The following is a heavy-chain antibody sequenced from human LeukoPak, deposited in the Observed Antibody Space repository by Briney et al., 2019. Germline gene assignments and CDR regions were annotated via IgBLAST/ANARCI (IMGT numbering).Heavy chain of an antibody. D-gene: IGHD3-10*01. CDR1: GFTFSSFW. CDR2: IKTDGSEK. V-gene: IGHV3-7*01. Sequence: GGSLRLSCAASGFTFSSFWISWVRQAPGKGLEWVANIKTDGSEKYYVDSVKGRFTISRDNAKNSAYLQMNSLRVEDTAMYYCVRDAWFGESRAGGQGTLVTVS. J-gene: IGHJ4*02. CDR3: VRDAWFGESRA.